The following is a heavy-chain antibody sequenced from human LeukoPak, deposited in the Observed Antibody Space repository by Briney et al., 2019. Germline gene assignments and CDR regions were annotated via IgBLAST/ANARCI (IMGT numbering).Heavy chain of an antibody. CDR1: GYTFPDYY. Sequence: ASVKVSCKTSGYTFPDYYVHWVRQAPGQGLEWLGWISPNNGDTNYAQKFQGRVPMTRDTSTRTAYMELSSLTSDDTAVFYCARPMVPSTIAVAADFDYWGQGTLVTVSS. J-gene: IGHJ4*02. CDR2: ISPNNGDT. CDR3: ARPMVPSTIAVAADFDY. D-gene: IGHD6-19*01. V-gene: IGHV1-2*02.